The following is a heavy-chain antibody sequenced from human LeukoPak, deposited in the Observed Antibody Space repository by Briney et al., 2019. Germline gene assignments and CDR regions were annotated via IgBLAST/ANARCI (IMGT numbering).Heavy chain of an antibody. CDR3: AKRVVGTTVRYFDY. D-gene: IGHD4-17*01. V-gene: IGHV3-23*01. J-gene: IGHJ4*02. CDR1: GFTFSSYA. CDR2: INSGGNT. Sequence: GGSLRLSCAASGFTFSSYAMSWVRQAPGKGLEWVSAINSGGNTYYADSVKGRFTISRDNSKNTLYLQMDSLRAEDTAAYYCAKRVVGTTVRYFDYRGQGTLVTVSS.